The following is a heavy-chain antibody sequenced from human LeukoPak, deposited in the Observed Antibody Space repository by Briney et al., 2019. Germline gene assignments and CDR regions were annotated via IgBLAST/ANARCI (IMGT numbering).Heavy chain of an antibody. CDR1: GFTFSSYA. CDR2: ISGSGGST. J-gene: IGHJ6*02. CDR3: AKEDGYYDFWSGSHYGMDV. V-gene: IGHV3-23*01. D-gene: IGHD3-3*01. Sequence: PGGSLRLSCAASGFTFSSYAMSWVRQAPGKGLEWVSAISGSGGSTYYADSGKGRFTISRDNSKNTLYLQMNSLRAEDTAVYYCAKEDGYYDFWSGSHYGMDVWGQGTTVTVSS.